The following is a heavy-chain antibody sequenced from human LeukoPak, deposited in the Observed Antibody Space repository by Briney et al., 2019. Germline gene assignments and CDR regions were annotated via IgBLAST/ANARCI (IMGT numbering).Heavy chain of an antibody. CDR1: GFTFSNYG. J-gene: IGHJ4*02. V-gene: IGHV3-30*18. CDR3: AKFGETDY. Sequence: GGSLRLSCAASGFTFSNYGMHWVRQAPGKGLEWVAVISYDGSNKYYADSVKGRFTISRDNSKNTLYLQMNSLRAEDTAVYYCAKFGETDYWGQGTLVTVSS. CDR2: ISYDGSNK. D-gene: IGHD3-10*01.